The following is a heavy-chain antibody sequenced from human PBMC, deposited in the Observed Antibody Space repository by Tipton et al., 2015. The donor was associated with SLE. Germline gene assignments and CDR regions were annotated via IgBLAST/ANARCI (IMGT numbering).Heavy chain of an antibody. CDR1: GASISDHY. CDR3: GVGNYFDYYMDV. CDR2: IYSSGST. J-gene: IGHJ6*03. D-gene: IGHD3-22*01. V-gene: IGHV4-4*08. Sequence: TLSLTCTVSGASISDHYWTWIRQPPGKGLEWIGYIYSSGSTTYTPPLKSRIAISVDTSTMQFSLRLTSVTAADTAVYSCGVGNYFDYYMDVWGKGTAVTVSS.